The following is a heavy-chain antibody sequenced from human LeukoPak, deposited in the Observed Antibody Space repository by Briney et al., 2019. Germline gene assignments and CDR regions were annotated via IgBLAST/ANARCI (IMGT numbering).Heavy chain of an antibody. CDR2: INSDGRST. V-gene: IGHV3-74*01. J-gene: IGHJ4*02. D-gene: IGHD3-3*01. Sequence: GGSRRLSCAASGFTFSTSWMHWVRQVPGKGLVWVSRINSDGRSTDYADSVKGRFTISRDNTKNTLYLQMNSLRVEDTAMYYCAHTVWSGNYFDYWGQGTLVTVSS. CDR3: AHTVWSGNYFDY. CDR1: GFTFSTSW.